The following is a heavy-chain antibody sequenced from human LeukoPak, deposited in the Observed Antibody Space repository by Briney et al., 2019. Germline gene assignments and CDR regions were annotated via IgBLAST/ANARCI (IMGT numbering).Heavy chain of an antibody. CDR3: APPMPVRFDS. V-gene: IGHV3-30*02. CDR2: IRYDGTNK. Sequence: AGGSLRLSCEASGFTFSSAWMSWVRQAPGRGLEWVAFIRYDGTNKYYGDSVKGRFTISRDNSKNTLYLQMNGLRAEDTAVYYCAPPMPVRFDSWGQETLVTFSP. CDR1: GFTFSSAW. J-gene: IGHJ4*02. D-gene: IGHD2-2*01.